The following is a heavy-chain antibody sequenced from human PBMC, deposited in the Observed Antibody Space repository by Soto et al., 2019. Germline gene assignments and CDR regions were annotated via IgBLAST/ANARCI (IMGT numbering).Heavy chain of an antibody. Sequence: ASVKVSCKASGYTFTSYGISWVRQAPGQGLEWMGWISAYNGNTNYAQKLQGRVTMTTDTSTSTAYIELRSLRSDDTAVYYCARERGYLHGYYYYYMDVWGKGTTVTVSS. CDR3: ARERGYLHGYYYYYMDV. V-gene: IGHV1-18*01. CDR2: ISAYNGNT. D-gene: IGHD3-16*02. CDR1: GYTFTSYG. J-gene: IGHJ6*03.